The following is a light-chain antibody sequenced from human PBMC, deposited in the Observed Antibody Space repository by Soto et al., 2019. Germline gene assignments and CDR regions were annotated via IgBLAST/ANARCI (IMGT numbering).Light chain of an antibody. CDR3: QQYFEWPPMT. CDR2: GAS. J-gene: IGKJ1*01. CDR1: QTVRNN. V-gene: IGKV3-15*01. Sequence: ELLLTQTPATLLLDPGKRATLCYISFQTVRNNYLAWYQQKPGQAPRLLISGASTRAAGISDRFRGSGSGTEFTLTISSLRSEDSAIYYCQQYFEWPPMTFGQGTKVDIK.